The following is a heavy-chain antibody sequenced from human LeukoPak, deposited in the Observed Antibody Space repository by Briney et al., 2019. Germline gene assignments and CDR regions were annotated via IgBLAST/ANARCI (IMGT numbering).Heavy chain of an antibody. Sequence: ASVKVSCKASGYTFTSYYMHWVRQAPGQGLVWMGIINPSGGSTSHAQKFQGRVTMTRDTSTSTVYMELSSLRSEDTSVYYCASTTVDLGNAFDIWGQGTMVTVSS. CDR1: GYTFTSYY. V-gene: IGHV1-46*03. CDR3: ASTTVDLGNAFDI. CDR2: INPSGGST. J-gene: IGHJ3*02. D-gene: IGHD4-23*01.